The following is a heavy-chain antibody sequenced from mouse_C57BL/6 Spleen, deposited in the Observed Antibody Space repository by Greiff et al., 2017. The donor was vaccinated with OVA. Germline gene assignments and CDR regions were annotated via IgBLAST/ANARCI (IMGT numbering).Heavy chain of an antibody. CDR3: ARKGAYYYGSRRDCDY. CDR2: IYPGSGST. J-gene: IGHJ2*01. D-gene: IGHD1-1*01. CDR1: GYTFTSYW. V-gene: IGHV1-55*01. Sequence: QVQLQQSGAELVKPGASVKMSCKASGYTFTSYWITWVKQRPGQGLEWIGDIYPGSGSTNYNEKFKSKATLTVDTSSSTAYMQLSSLTSEDSAVYYCARKGAYYYGSRRDCDYWGQGTTLTVSS.